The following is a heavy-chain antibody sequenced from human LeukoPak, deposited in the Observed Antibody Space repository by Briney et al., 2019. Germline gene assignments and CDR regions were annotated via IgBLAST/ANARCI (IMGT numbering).Heavy chain of an antibody. V-gene: IGHV1-2*02. CDR1: AYTFTGYY. CDR2: INPNSGGP. D-gene: IGHD6-19*01. CDR3: ARMRPVAGREGMDV. Sequence: GASVKVSCKASAYTFTGYYMHWVRQAPGQGLEWMGWINPNSGGPNYAQKFQGRVTMTRDTSISTAYMELSRLRSDDTAVYYCARMRPVAGREGMDVWGQGTTVTVSS. J-gene: IGHJ6*02.